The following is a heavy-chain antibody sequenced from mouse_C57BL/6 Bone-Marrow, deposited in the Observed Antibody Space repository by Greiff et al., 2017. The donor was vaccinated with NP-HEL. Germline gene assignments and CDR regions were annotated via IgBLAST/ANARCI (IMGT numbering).Heavy chain of an antibody. CDR1: GYSFTGYF. CDR3: ASPIWFSFAY. Sequence: VQLQQSGPELVKPGDSVKISCKASGYSFTGYFMNWVMQSHGKSLEWIGRINPYNGDTFYNQKFKGKATLSVDNASSQVHMELRRLTSEDSTVYCCASPIWFSFAYWGQGTLVTVSA. CDR2: INPYNGDT. D-gene: IGHD2-2*01. J-gene: IGHJ3*01. V-gene: IGHV1-20*01.